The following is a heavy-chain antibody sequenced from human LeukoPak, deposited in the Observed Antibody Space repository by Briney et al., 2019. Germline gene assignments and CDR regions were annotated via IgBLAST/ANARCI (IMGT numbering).Heavy chain of an antibody. V-gene: IGHV4-34*01. D-gene: IGHD3-22*01. J-gene: IGHJ5*02. CDR3: ARLYYYDSSGYYYWFDP. CDR1: GGSFSGYY. Sequence: NASETLSLTCAVYGGSFSGYYSSWIRQPPGNWLEWIVEITHSGSTNYNPSLKSRVTISVETSKNQFSLKLSSVTAADTAVYYCARLYYYDSSGYYYWFDPWGQGTLVTVSS. CDR2: ITHSGST.